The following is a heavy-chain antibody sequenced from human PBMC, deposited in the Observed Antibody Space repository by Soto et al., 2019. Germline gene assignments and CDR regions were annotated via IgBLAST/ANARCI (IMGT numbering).Heavy chain of an antibody. CDR2: INPNSGGT. V-gene: IGHV1-2*02. J-gene: IGHJ4*02. D-gene: IGHD3-10*01. CDR3: ARDTGDLLWFGELNYFDY. CDR1: GYTFTGYY. Sequence: ASVKVSCKASGYTFTGYYMHWVRQAPGQGLEWMGWINPNSGGTNYAQKFQGRVTMTRDTSISTAYMELSRLRSDDTAVYYCARDTGDLLWFGELNYFDYWGQGTLVTVS.